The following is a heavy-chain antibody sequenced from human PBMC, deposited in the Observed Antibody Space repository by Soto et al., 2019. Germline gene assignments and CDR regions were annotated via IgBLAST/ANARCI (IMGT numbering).Heavy chain of an antibody. V-gene: IGHV4-59*01. CDR1: GGSISTSY. J-gene: IGHJ4*02. D-gene: IGHD3-3*01. CDR3: ARVGSGHDFWDGPWYFDS. Sequence: QVQLQESGPGLVKPSETLSLTCTVSGGSISTSYWSWIRQPPGKGLEWLGYVYYIGSTKYNPSLKNRVTISVETSQNQFALKLESVSAADTALYYFARVGSGHDFWDGPWYFDSWGQGTLVTVSS. CDR2: VYYIGST.